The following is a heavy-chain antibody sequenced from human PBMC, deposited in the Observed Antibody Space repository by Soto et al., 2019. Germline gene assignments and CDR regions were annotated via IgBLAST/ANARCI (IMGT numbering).Heavy chain of an antibody. V-gene: IGHV1-69*01. Sequence: QVQLVQSGAEVKKPGSSVKVSCKASGDTFSSYAFSWVRQAPGQGLEWMGGIIPIFGTANYAQKFQGRVTITADESTSTAYMELSSLRSEDTAVYYCARDGSGYRSRASPMDVWGQGTTVTVSS. J-gene: IGHJ6*02. CDR2: IIPIFGTA. D-gene: IGHD3-22*01. CDR3: ARDGSGYRSRASPMDV. CDR1: GDTFSSYA.